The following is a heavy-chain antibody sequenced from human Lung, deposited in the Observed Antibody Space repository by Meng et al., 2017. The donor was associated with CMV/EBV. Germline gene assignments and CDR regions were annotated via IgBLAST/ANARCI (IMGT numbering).Heavy chain of an antibody. D-gene: IGHD3-22*01. Sequence: GESLKISCAASGFTFSSYAMHWVRQAPGKGLEWVANIRFDGTNKYHADSVKRRFTISRDNSKNPLYLQMNSLRAEDTDGYYCAKRGDSSGTYAMDVWGQGTTVTVSS. CDR1: GFTFSSYA. CDR3: AKRGDSSGTYAMDV. V-gene: IGHV3-30*02. CDR2: IRFDGTNK. J-gene: IGHJ6*02.